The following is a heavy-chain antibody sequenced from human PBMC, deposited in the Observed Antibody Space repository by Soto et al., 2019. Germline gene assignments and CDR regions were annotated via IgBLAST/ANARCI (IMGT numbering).Heavy chain of an antibody. CDR3: ARVWGSIHP. V-gene: IGHV1-8*01. J-gene: IGHJ5*02. CDR1: GYPFISYD. CDR2: MNPNSGNT. D-gene: IGHD3-10*01. Sequence: QVQLVQSGAEVKKPGASVKVSCKTSGYPFISYDINWVRQATGQGLEWMGWMNPNSGNTGYAQTFKGRVTLTRNTSISTAYMELRNLRSEDTAVYYCARVWGSIHPWGQGTLVTVSS.